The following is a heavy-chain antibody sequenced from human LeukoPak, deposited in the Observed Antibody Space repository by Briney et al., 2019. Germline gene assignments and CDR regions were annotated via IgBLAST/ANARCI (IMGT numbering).Heavy chain of an antibody. CDR2: IRSKANSYAT. CDR1: GFTFSGSA. J-gene: IGHJ6*02. CDR3: TRPDYGDSRLTYYYYGMDV. D-gene: IGHD4-17*01. V-gene: IGHV3-73*01. Sequence: GGSLKLSCAASGFTFSGSAMHWVRQASGKGLEWVGRIRSKANSYATAYAASVKGRFTISRDGSKNTAYLQMNSLKTENTAVYYCTRPDYGDSRLTYYYYGMDVWGQGTAVTVSS.